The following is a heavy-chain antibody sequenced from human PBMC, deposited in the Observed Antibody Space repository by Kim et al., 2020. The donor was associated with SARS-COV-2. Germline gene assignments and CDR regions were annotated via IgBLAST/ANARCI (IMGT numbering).Heavy chain of an antibody. CDR3: ARDGLSGAGTGG. J-gene: IGHJ1*01. CDR2: INPDSGGT. CDR1: GYTFTGFY. D-gene: IGHD6-13*01. Sequence: ASVKVSCKASGYTFTGFYIHWVRQAPGQGLEWMGWINPDSGGTNFAQKFQGRVTMTRDTSISTAYMELSSLRSGDTAVYYCARDGLSGAGTGGWGHGTLVTVSS. V-gene: IGHV1-2*02.